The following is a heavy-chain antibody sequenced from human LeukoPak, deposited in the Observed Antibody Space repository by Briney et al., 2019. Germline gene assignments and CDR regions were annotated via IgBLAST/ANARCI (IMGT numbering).Heavy chain of an antibody. D-gene: IGHD3-22*01. CDR1: GGSISSYY. V-gene: IGHV4-59*08. J-gene: IGHJ3*02. CDR2: IYYSGST. CDR3: AGHPPQTYYYDSSGFRGGFDI. Sequence: TSETLSLTCTVSGGSISSYYWSWIRQPPGKGLEWIGYIYYSGSTNYNPSLKSPVTISVDTSKNQFSLKLSSGTGPEPGVYYCAGHPPQTYYYDSSGFRGGFDIWGQGTMVTVSS.